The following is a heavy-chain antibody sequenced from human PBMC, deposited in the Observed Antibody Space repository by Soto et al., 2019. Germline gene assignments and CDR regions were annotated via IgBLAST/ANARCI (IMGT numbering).Heavy chain of an antibody. CDR2: ISWNSGSI. V-gene: IGHV3-9*01. CDR3: AKDLGHYYDSSGYYIVDAFDI. Sequence: PGGSLRLSCAASGFTFDDYAMHWVRQAPGKGLEWVSGISWNSGSIGYADSVKGRFTISRDNAKNSLYLQMNSLRAEDTALYYCAKDLGHYYDSSGYYIVDAFDIWGQGTMVTV. CDR1: GFTFDDYA. J-gene: IGHJ3*02. D-gene: IGHD3-22*01.